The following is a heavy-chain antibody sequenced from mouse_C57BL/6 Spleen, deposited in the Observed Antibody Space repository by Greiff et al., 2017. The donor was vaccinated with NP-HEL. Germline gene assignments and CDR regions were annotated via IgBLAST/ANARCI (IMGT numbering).Heavy chain of an antibody. D-gene: IGHD5-5*01. Sequence: QVQLQQPGAELVKPGASVKLSCKASGYTFTSYWMHWVKQRPGQGLEWIGMIHPNSGSTNYNEKFKSKATLTVDKSSSTAYMQLSSLTSEDSAVYYCASYPYYFDDWGQGTTLTVSS. J-gene: IGHJ2*01. CDR3: ASYPYYFDD. V-gene: IGHV1-64*01. CDR1: GYTFTSYW. CDR2: IHPNSGST.